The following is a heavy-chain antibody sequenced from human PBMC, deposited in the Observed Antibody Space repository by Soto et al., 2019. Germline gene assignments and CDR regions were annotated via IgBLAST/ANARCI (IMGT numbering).Heavy chain of an antibody. CDR3: AGYSSSWFPVGSFWFDP. CDR2: IYYSGST. Sequence: PSETLSLTCTVSGGSVSSGSYYWSWIRQPPGKGLEWIGYIYYSGSTNYNPSLKSRVTISVDTSKNQFSLKLSSVTAADTAVYYCAGYSSSWFPVGSFWFDPWGQGTPVTVSS. CDR1: GGSVSSGSYY. D-gene: IGHD6-13*01. J-gene: IGHJ5*02. V-gene: IGHV4-61*01.